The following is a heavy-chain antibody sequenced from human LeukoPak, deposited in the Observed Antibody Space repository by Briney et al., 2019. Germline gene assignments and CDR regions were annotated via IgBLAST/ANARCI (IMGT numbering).Heavy chain of an antibody. Sequence: SETLSLTCTVSGGSISSYYWSWIRQPAGKGLEWIGRIYTSGSTNYNPSLKSRVTISVDTSKNQVSLKLSSVTAADTAVYYCARERVREQSPNFDYWGQGTLVTVSS. D-gene: IGHD1/OR15-1a*01. CDR2: IYTSGST. CDR1: GGSISSYY. J-gene: IGHJ4*02. CDR3: ARERVREQSPNFDY. V-gene: IGHV4-4*07.